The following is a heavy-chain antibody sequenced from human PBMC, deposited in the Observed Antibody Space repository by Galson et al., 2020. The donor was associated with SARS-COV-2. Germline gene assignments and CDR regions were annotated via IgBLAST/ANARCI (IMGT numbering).Heavy chain of an antibody. D-gene: IGHD6-13*01. CDR1: GYSISSGYY. CDR3: ARADGSSSPLPFDY. Sequence: SETLSLTCTVSGYSISSGYYWGWIRQPPGKGLEWIGSIYHSGSTYYNPSLKSRVTISVDTSKNQFSLKLSSVTAADTAVYYCARADGSSSPLPFDYWGQGTLVTVSS. V-gene: IGHV4-38-2*02. CDR2: IYHSGST. J-gene: IGHJ4*02.